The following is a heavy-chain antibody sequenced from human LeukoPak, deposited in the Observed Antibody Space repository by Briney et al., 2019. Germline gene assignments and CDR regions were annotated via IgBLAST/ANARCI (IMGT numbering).Heavy chain of an antibody. D-gene: IGHD4-17*01. V-gene: IGHV1-2*02. CDR2: INPNSGVT. CDR3: GRDFGRAYGDKFDY. CDR1: GYTFTGYY. J-gene: IGHJ4*02. Sequence: ASVKVSCKASGYTFTGYYMHRVRQAPGQGLEWMGWINPNSGVTDYAQKFQGRVTMTRDTSISTAYMEVSSLRSDDTAVYCCGRDFGRAYGDKFDYWGRGTLVTVSS.